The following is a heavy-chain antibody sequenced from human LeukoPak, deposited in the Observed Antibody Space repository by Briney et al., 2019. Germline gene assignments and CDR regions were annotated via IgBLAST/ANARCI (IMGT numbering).Heavy chain of an antibody. D-gene: IGHD3-3*01. CDR1: GYSISSGYY. Sequence: SSETLSLTCTVSGYSISSGYYWGWIRQPPGKGLEWIGSTYYDGSTYYNPSLKSRVTISRDTSKDQFSLRLSSVTAADTAVYYCARRSSGRPVDYWGQGTLVTVSS. J-gene: IGHJ4*02. V-gene: IGHV4-38-2*02. CDR2: TYYDGST. CDR3: ARRSSGRPVDY.